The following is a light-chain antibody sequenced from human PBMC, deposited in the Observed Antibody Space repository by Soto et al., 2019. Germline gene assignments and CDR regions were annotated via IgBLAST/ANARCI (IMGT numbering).Light chain of an antibody. CDR3: LQDHDDSWT. CDR1: RDIGSD. J-gene: IGKJ1*01. CDR2: AAS. Sequence: ATHKNQSPPALSASVGDRITITCRASRDIGSDLSWYQQKPGKAPTLLIYAASNLQSGVPSRFRGSRSGTEFTLTVSSLQPEDFATYYCLQDHDDSWTFGQGTKVDIK. V-gene: IGKV1-6*01.